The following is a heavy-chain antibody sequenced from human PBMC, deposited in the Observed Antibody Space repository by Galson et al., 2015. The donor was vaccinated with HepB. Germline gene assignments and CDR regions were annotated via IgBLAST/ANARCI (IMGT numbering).Heavy chain of an antibody. V-gene: IGHV3-15*01. D-gene: IGHD3-22*01. Sequence: SLRLSCAASGFTFSNACMNWVRQAPGKGLEWVGRTKRKTDGGTTDYAAPVKGRFTISRDDSKNTLYLQMNNLETEDTAVYYCTTSYYYDCTAWGQGTLVTVSS. J-gene: IGHJ5*02. CDR3: TTSYYYDCTA. CDR1: GFTFSNAC. CDR2: TKRKTDGGTT.